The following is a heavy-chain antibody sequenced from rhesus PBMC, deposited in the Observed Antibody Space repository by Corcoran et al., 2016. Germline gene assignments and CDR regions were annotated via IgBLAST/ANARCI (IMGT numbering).Heavy chain of an antibody. CDR2: INTGGGST. CDR3: ATGTRNAFDF. J-gene: IGHJ3*01. Sequence: EVQLVESGGGLVQPGGSLRLSCAASGFTFGSYGMHWARQAPGKGLEWVSAINTGGGSTWYTDSVKGRFTISRENTKNPLYLQMASLRAEDTAVYYCATGTRNAFDFWGQGLRVTVSS. CDR1: GFTFGSYG. D-gene: IGHD3-9*01. V-gene: IGHV3-8*01.